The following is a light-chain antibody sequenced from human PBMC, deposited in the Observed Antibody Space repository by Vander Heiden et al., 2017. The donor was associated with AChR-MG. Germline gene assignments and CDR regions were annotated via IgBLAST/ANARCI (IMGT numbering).Light chain of an antibody. Sequence: DIQMPQSPSSLSASVGDRVTITCRASQSISSYLNWYQQKPGKAPKLLIYAASSLQSGVPSRFSGSGSGTDFTLTISRLQPEDFATYYCQQSDSTPLTFGQGTKLEIK. CDR1: QSISSY. CDR2: AAS. V-gene: IGKV1-39*01. CDR3: QQSDSTPLT. J-gene: IGKJ2*01.